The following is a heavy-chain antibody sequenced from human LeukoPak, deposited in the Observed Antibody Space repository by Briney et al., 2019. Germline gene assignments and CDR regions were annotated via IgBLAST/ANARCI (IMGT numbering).Heavy chain of an antibody. CDR2: ISSSSYI. D-gene: IGHD5-12*01. J-gene: IGHJ6*03. Sequence: GGSLRLSCAASGFTFSSYSMNWVRQAPGKGLEWVSSISSSSYIYYADSVKGRFTISRDNAKNSLYLQMNSLRAEDTAVYYCARGRSGMVANYYYYYMDVWGKGTTVTVSS. CDR3: ARGRSGMVANYYYYYMDV. V-gene: IGHV3-21*01. CDR1: GFTFSSYS.